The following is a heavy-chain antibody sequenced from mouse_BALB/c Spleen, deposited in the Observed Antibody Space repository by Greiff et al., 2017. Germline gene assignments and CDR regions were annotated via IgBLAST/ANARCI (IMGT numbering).Heavy chain of an antibody. CDR2: ISSGSSTI. J-gene: IGHJ4*01. CDR1: GFTFSSFG. V-gene: IGHV5-17*02. D-gene: IGHD1-1*02. CDR3: ARSGGNGYYAMDY. Sequence: EVKVVESGGGLVQPGGSRKLSCAASGFTFSSFGMHWVRQAPEKGLEWVAYISSGSSTIYYADTVKGRFTISRDNPKNTLFLQMTSLRSEDTAMYYCARSGGNGYYAMDYWGQGTSVTVSS.